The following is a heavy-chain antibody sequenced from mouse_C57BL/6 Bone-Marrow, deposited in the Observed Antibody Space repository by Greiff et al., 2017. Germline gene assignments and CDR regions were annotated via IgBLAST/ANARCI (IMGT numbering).Heavy chain of an antibody. CDR3: ARRVNYDNYFDY. V-gene: IGHV1-55*01. Sequence: QVHVKQPGAELVKPGASVKMSCKASGYTFPSYWITWVKQRPGQGLEWIGDIYPGSGSTNYNEKLKSKATLTVDTSSSTAYMQLSSLTSEDSAVYYCARRVNYDNYFDYWGQGTTLTVSS. CDR1: GYTFPSYW. D-gene: IGHD2-1*01. CDR2: IYPGSGST. J-gene: IGHJ2*01.